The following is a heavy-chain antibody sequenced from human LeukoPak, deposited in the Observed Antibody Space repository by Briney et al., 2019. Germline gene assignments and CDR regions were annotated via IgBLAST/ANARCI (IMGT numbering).Heavy chain of an antibody. CDR3: AKDLGWFDP. Sequence: GGSLRLSCAASGFTFSSHGFHWVRQAPGKGLEWVAFIRYDESLKYYADSGKGRFTGSRDNSKNTLYLQMNSLRVEDTAVYYCAKDLGWFDPWGQGTLVTVSS. J-gene: IGHJ5*02. D-gene: IGHD3-16*01. CDR1: GFTFSSHG. CDR2: IRYDESLK. V-gene: IGHV3-30*02.